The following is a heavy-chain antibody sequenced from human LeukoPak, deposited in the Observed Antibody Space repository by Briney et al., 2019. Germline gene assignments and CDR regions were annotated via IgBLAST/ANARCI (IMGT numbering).Heavy chain of an antibody. CDR1: GFTFSSYS. J-gene: IGHJ4*02. Sequence: GGSLRLSCAASGFTFSSYSMNWVRQAPGKGLEWVSFISSSSSHRYYADSVKGRFTISRDNAKNSLYLQMNSLRAEDTAVYYCARDQGIGELLEYYFDYWGQGTLVTVSS. CDR3: ARDQGIGELLEYYFDY. V-gene: IGHV3-21*01. D-gene: IGHD3-10*01. CDR2: ISSSSSHR.